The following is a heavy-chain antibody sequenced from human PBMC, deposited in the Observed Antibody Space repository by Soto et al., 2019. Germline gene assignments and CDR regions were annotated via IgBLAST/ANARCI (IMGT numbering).Heavy chain of an antibody. V-gene: IGHV3-30*18. CDR3: AKDGAYVINGDY. D-gene: IGHD4-17*01. CDR1: GFTFSSYG. Sequence: QVQLVESAGGVVQPGRSLRLSCAASGFTFSSYGMHWVRQAPGKGLEWVAVISYDGSNKYYADSVKGRFTISRDNSKNPLYLPMNSLRAGDTAVYYCAKDGAYVINGDYWGEGNLVTVYS. CDR2: ISYDGSNK. J-gene: IGHJ4*02.